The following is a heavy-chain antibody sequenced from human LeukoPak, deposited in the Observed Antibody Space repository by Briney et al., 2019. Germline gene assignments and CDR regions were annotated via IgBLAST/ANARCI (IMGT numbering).Heavy chain of an antibody. CDR2: ISAGSGNI. J-gene: IGHJ2*01. CDR3: ARDLGLRRMI. CDR1: GLSVSSNN. Sequence: GGSLRLSCAASGLSVSSNNMRWVRQAPGGGVGWVSYISAGSGNIFSAESVKGRFTISRDNARESLFLQMNSLRAEDTAVYYCARDLGLRRMIWGRGTLVIVSS. V-gene: IGHV3-48*04.